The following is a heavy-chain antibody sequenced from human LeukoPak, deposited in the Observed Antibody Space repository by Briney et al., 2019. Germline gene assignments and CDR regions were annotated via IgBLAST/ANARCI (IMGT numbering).Heavy chain of an antibody. CDR2: ISYDGSNK. V-gene: IGHV3-30-3*01. Sequence: GGSLRLSCAASGFTFSYYTMHWVRQAPGKGLEWVAVISYDGSNKYYADSVKGRFTISRDNSKNTLYLQMNSLRAEDTAVYYCAKETLTYFDYWGQGTLVTVSS. CDR1: GFTFSYYT. J-gene: IGHJ4*02. CDR3: AKETLTYFDY.